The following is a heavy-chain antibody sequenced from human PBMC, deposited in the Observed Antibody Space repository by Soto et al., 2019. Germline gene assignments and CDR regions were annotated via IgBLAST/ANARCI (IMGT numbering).Heavy chain of an antibody. Sequence: PGGSLRLSCAASGFTFSSYGMQWVRQAPGKGLEWVAVISYDGSNKYYADSVKGRFTISRDNSKNTLYLQMNSLRAEDTAVYYCAKDPPNYDSSGNDAFDIWGQGTMVTVSS. V-gene: IGHV3-30*18. CDR3: AKDPPNYDSSGNDAFDI. CDR1: GFTFSSYG. CDR2: ISYDGSNK. D-gene: IGHD3-22*01. J-gene: IGHJ3*02.